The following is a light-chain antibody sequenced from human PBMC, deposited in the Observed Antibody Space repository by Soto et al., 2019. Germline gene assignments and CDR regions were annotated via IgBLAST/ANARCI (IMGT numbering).Light chain of an antibody. CDR2: EVS. V-gene: IGLV2-14*01. J-gene: IGLJ1*01. CDR1: SSDVGGYNF. CDR3: SSHTISSALQV. Sequence: QSVLTQPASVSGSPGQSITISCTGTSSDVGGYNFVSWYQQHPGRAPKLLIYEVSRRPSGVSNRFSGSKSGDTASLTISGLRADDEADYYCSSHTISSALQVFGTGTKVTVL.